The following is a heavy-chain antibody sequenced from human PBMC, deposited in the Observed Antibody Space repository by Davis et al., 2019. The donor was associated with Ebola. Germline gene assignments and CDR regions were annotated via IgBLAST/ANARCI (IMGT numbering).Heavy chain of an antibody. CDR1: GFTFSSYA. CDR2: ISSSSTTK. J-gene: IGHJ6*02. Sequence: GESLKISCAASGFTFSSYAMSWVRQAPGRGLEWVSYISSSSTTKYYADSVKGRFTISRDNAENSLYLQMNSLRDEDTAVYYCARDLLEPLYYYYGMDVWGQGTTVTVSS. CDR3: ARDLLEPLYYYYGMDV. V-gene: IGHV3-48*02. D-gene: IGHD1-1*01.